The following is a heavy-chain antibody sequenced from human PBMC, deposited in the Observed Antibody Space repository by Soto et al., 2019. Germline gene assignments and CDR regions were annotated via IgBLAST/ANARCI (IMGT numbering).Heavy chain of an antibody. V-gene: IGHV3-30-3*01. CDR3: ARVFGSTMIGVVRPDY. J-gene: IGHJ4*02. CDR2: ITYDESNK. D-gene: IGHD3-22*01. Sequence: HLGGSLRLPCASSGLTLISSAMHGSRKAPRKELEGLAVITYDESNKYYAYSVKGRFTISRDNSKITLYMQMNSLKAEDTAVYYCARVFGSTMIGVVRPDYWGQGTLVTVSS. CDR1: GLTLISSA.